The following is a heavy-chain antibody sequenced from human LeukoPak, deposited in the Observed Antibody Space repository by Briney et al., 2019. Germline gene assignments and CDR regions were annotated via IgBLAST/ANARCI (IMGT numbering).Heavy chain of an antibody. CDR2: IFSTGDT. CDR1: GGSISGTSFY. V-gene: IGHV4-39*01. Sequence: TSETLSLTCTVSGGSISGTSFYWGWIRQPPGKGLEWIGYIFSTGDTYYNSSLQSRITISVDTSKNQFSLRLTSVTAADTAVYYCALVDEGYWGQRTLVTVSS. J-gene: IGHJ4*02. CDR3: ALVDEGY.